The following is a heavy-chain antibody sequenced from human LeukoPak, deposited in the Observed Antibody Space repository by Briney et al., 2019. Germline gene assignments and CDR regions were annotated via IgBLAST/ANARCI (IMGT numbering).Heavy chain of an antibody. CDR2: IYYSGST. CDR3: ARASYSGYDVGWFDP. V-gene: IGHV4-59*01. CDR1: GGSISSYY. D-gene: IGHD5-12*01. Sequence: SETLSLTCTVSGGSISSYYWSWIRQPPGKGLEWIGYIYYSGSTNYNPSLKSRVTISVDTSKNQFSLKLSSVTAADTAVYYCARASYSGYDVGWFDPRGQGTLVTVSS. J-gene: IGHJ5*02.